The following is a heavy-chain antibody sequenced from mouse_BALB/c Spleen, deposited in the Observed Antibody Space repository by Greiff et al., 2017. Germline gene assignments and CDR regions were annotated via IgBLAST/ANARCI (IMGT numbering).Heavy chain of an antibody. Sequence: ESGPGLVKPSQSLSLTCTVTGYSITSDYAWNWIRQFPGNKLEWMGYISYSGSTSYNPSLKSRISITRDTSKNQFFLQLNSVTTEDTATYYCALLLRSYFDYWGQGTTLTVSS. J-gene: IGHJ2*01. CDR3: ALLLRSYFDY. CDR1: GYSITSDYA. V-gene: IGHV3-2*02. D-gene: IGHD1-1*01. CDR2: ISYSGST.